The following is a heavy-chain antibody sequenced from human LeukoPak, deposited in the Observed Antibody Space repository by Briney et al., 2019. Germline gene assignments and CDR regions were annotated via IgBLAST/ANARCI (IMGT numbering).Heavy chain of an antibody. CDR3: ASGYRGLVHAFDI. V-gene: IGHV4-59*01. Sequence: PSETLSLTCAVYGGSFSGYYWSWIRQPPGKGLEWIGYIYYSGSTNYNPSLKSRVTISVDTSKNQFSLKLSSVTAADTAVYYCASGYRGLVHAFDIWGQGTMVTVSS. CDR2: IYYSGST. J-gene: IGHJ3*02. CDR1: GGSFSGYY. D-gene: IGHD6-13*01.